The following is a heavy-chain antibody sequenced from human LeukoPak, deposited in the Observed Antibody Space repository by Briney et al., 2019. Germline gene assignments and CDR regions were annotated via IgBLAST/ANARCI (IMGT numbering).Heavy chain of an antibody. CDR2: IYYSGST. Sequence: PSETLSLTCTVSGGSISSYYWSWIRQPPGKGLEWIGYIYYSGSTNYNPSLKSRVTISVDTSKNQFSLKLSSVIAADTAVYYCARDHVGYSSGYPYGMDVWGQGTTVTVSS. D-gene: IGHD3-22*01. CDR3: ARDHVGYSSGYPYGMDV. V-gene: IGHV4-59*01. CDR1: GGSISSYY. J-gene: IGHJ6*02.